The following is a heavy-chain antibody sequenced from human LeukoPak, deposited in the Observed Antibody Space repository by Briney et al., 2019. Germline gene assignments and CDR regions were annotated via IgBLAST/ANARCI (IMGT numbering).Heavy chain of an antibody. J-gene: IGHJ5*02. V-gene: IGHV1-18*01. D-gene: IGHD2-2*01. CDR1: GYTFTRFG. Sequence: ASVKVSCKASGYTFTRFGISWVRQAPGQGLEWMGWISGYNDNPHYAQSFQGRVTMTTDTSSSTAYMELRSLGSDDTAVYYYARVGRDCRDTRCTWSDWLDPWGQGTLVTVSS. CDR3: ARVGRDCRDTRCTWSDWLDP. CDR2: ISGYNDNP.